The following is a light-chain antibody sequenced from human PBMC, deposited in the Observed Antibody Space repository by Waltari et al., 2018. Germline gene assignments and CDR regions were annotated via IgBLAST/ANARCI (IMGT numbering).Light chain of an antibody. CDR3: QQYSSYPLT. J-gene: IGKJ4*01. CDR2: GSS. V-gene: IGKV1-16*02. Sequence: DIKMTQSPASLSAFVGDRVTITCRASQAISKHLAWIQQKPGKAPKSLIYGSSTLQSRVPSKFSGSGSGTDFTLTISGLHPEDFATYDCQQYSSYPLTFGGGTKVAIK. CDR1: QAISKH.